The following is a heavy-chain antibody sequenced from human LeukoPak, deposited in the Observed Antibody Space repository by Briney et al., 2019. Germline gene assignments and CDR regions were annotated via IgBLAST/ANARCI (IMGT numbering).Heavy chain of an antibody. D-gene: IGHD6-19*01. CDR2: INHSGST. V-gene: IGHV4-61*01. CDR1: GGSVSSGSYY. CDR3: ARNVGSSGWYPAYYYYGMDV. Sequence: SETLSLTCTVSGGSVSSGSYYWSWIRQPPGKGLEWIGEINHSGSTNYNPSLKSRVTISVDTSKNQFSLKLSSVTAADTAVYYCARNVGSSGWYPAYYYYGMDVWGQGTTVTVSS. J-gene: IGHJ6*02.